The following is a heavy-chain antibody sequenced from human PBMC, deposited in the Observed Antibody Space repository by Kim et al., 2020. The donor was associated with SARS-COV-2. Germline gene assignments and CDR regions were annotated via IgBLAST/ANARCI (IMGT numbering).Heavy chain of an antibody. CDR3: ARDLGVGYSYGVYYYYGMDV. V-gene: IGHV1-46*01. D-gene: IGHD5-18*01. CDR1: GYTFTSYY. CDR2: INPSGGST. Sequence: ASVKVSCKASGYTFTSYYMHWVRQAPGQGLEWMGIINPSGGSTSYAQKFQGRVTMTRDTSTSTVYMELSSLRSEDTAVYYCARDLGVGYSYGVYYYYGMDVWGQGTTVTVSS. J-gene: IGHJ6*02.